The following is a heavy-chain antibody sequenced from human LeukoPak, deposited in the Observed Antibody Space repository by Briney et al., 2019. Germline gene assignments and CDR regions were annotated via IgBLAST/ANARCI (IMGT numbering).Heavy chain of an antibody. V-gene: IGHV4-4*07. CDR1: GVSVSHEY. CDR2: VYPGGTT. CDR3: ATYVTGSFSPYFDP. Sequence: SETPSLTCTVSGVSVSHEYWTWIRQPAGKGLGWIGRVYPGGTTNYNSFLKSRVNMSLDTSKNQFSLSLSSVTAADTAVYYCATYVTGSFSPYFDPWGQGTLVTVSS. J-gene: IGHJ5*02. D-gene: IGHD2-21*02.